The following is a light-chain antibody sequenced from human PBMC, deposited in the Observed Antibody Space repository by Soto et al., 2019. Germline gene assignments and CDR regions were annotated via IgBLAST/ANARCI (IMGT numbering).Light chain of an antibody. CDR2: DVN. CDR1: SSDVGNPNG. J-gene: IGLJ1*01. Sequence: QCALTQPTSVYGSPGQSVAISCTGTSSDVGNPNGVSWYHQPPGTAPKLMIYDVNNRPSGVPDRFSGSKSGNTASLTISGLQAEDESDYYCSSYTSSSTYVFGTGTKVTVL. V-gene: IGLV2-18*02. CDR3: SSYTSSSTYV.